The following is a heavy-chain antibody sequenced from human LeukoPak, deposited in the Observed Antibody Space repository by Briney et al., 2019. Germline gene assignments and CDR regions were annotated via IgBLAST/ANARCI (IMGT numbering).Heavy chain of an antibody. CDR3: ARAQGYSSGWDFQH. Sequence: SETLSLTCTVSGGAISTYYWSWIRQTPGMGLEWIGYIYYTGSTNYNPSLKSRVTISVDASKNQFSLKMSSMTAADTAVYYCARAQGYSSGWDFQHWGQGTLVTVSS. D-gene: IGHD6-19*01. CDR1: GGAISTYY. CDR2: IYYTGST. V-gene: IGHV4-59*01. J-gene: IGHJ1*01.